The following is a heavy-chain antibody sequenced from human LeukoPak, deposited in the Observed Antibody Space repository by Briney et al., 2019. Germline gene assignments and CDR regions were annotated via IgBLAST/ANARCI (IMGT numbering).Heavy chain of an antibody. D-gene: IGHD6-6*01. CDR2: IGTAGDT. J-gene: IGHJ4*02. Sequence: GWSLRLSCAASGFTFSSYDMHWVRQATGKGLEWVSAIGTAGDTYYPGSVKGRFTISRENAKNSLYLQMNSLRAGDTAVYYCARGGSSSCGGVDYWGQGTLVTVSS. CDR3: ARGGSSSCGGVDY. V-gene: IGHV3-13*01. CDR1: GFTFSSYD.